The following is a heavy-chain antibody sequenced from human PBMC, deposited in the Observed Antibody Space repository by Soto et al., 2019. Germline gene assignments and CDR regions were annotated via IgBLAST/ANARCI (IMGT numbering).Heavy chain of an antibody. J-gene: IGHJ5*02. CDR1: GGSISSGGYY. CDR3: ARVFSDSSSFFDP. D-gene: IGHD6-13*01. CDR2: IYYSGST. Sequence: PSETLSLTCTVSGGSISSGGYYWSWIRQQPGKGLEWIGYIYYSGSTYYNPSLKSRVTISVDTSKNQFSLKLSSVTAADTAVYYCARVFSDSSSFFDPWGQGTLVTVSS. V-gene: IGHV4-31*03.